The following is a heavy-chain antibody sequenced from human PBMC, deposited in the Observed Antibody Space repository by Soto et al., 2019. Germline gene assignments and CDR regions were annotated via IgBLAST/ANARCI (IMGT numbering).Heavy chain of an antibody. D-gene: IGHD1-26*01. CDR1: GFTFSSSE. J-gene: IGHJ3*01. Sequence: GGFLRLSCAASGFTFSSSEMYWVRQAPGKGLEWVSYIHPSGQPIFYADSVKGRFTISRDNAKNSLYLQMSSLRAEDSAVYYCARRASRWGQGTMVTVSS. CDR3: ARRASR. CDR2: IHPSGQPI. V-gene: IGHV3-48*03.